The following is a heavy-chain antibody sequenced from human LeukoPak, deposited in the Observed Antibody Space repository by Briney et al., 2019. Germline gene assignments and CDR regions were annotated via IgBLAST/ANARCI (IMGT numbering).Heavy chain of an antibody. D-gene: IGHD6-19*01. CDR1: GGSFSSGSYY. CDR2: IYYSGST. V-gene: IGHV4-61*01. CDR3: AREEGSSGWYRLFDY. Sequence: SETLSLTCTVSGGSFSSGSYYWSWLRQPPGTGLEWIGYIYYSGSTNYNPSLKSRVTISVDTSKNQFSLKLSSVTAADTAVYYCAREEGSSGWYRLFDYWGQGTLVTVSS. J-gene: IGHJ4*02.